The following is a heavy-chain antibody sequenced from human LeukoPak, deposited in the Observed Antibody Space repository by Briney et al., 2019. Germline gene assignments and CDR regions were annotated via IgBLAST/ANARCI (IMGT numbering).Heavy chain of an antibody. V-gene: IGHV4-34*01. J-gene: IGHJ4*02. CDR2: INHSGST. CDR3: ASHVEMATINVGYFDY. Sequence: SATLSLTCAVSGGSFSGYYWSWIRQPPGKGREWIGEINHSGSTNYTPSLKSRVTISVDTSKNQFSLKLSSVTAADTAVYYCASHVEMATINVGYFDYWGQGTLVTVSS. D-gene: IGHD5-24*01. CDR1: GGSFSGYY.